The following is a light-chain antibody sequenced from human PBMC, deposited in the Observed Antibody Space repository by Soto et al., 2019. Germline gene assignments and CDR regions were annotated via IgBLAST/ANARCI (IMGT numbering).Light chain of an antibody. CDR1: QYISNY. V-gene: IGKV1-39*01. CDR2: AAS. Sequence: DIQMTQHPSSLSASVGDRVTITCRATQYISNYLNWYRRKPGEAPKLQIFAASTLHSGVASRFSGSGSGTDFTLTISSLQPEDCATSYCQQSWSVPLTFGGGTKVEIK. CDR3: QQSWSVPLT. J-gene: IGKJ4*01.